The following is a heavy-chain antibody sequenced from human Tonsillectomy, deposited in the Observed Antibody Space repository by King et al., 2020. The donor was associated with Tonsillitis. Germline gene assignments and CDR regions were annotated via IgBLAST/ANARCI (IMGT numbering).Heavy chain of an antibody. J-gene: IGHJ3*02. CDR1: GFTFVNFW. Sequence: VQLVESGGGLVQPGGSWSSSWAAPGFTFVNFWRTWFRQPPGKGLRWGPNIKRDESLIHYGDSVNGGFTISRDNAKDSLYLQMNSLRAEDTAVYYCARDVTPYESNIYYDAFDIWGQGTMVTVSS. CDR2: IKRDESLI. CDR3: ARDVTPYESNIYYDAFDI. D-gene: IGHD3-22*01. V-gene: IGHV3-7*03.